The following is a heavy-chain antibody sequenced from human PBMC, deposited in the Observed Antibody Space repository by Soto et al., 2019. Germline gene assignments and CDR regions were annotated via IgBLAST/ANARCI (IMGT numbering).Heavy chain of an antibody. CDR2: IYYTGST. Sequence: SETLSLTCAVSGASVSSGNYYWSWIRQPPGRGLDWIGNIYYTGSTNYNPSLKSRVTMSVDTSRNQFSLKLNSVTASDTAVYYCARMSLTMRNWFDPWGPGTLVTVSS. D-gene: IGHD3-22*01. V-gene: IGHV4-61*01. J-gene: IGHJ5*02. CDR3: ARMSLTMRNWFDP. CDR1: GASVSSGNYY.